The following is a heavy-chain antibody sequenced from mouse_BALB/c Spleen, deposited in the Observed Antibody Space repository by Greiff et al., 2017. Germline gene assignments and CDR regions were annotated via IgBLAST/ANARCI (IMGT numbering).Heavy chain of an antibody. V-gene: IGHV5-6-5*01. D-gene: IGHD2-1*01. Sequence: VQLKQSGGGLVKPGGSLKLSCAASGFTFSSYAMSWVRQTPEKRLEWVASISSGGSTYYPDSVKGRFTISRDNARNILYLQMSSLRSEDTAMYYCARATNYFDVWGAGTTVTVSS. CDR3: ARATNYFDV. CDR2: ISSGGST. J-gene: IGHJ1*01. CDR1: GFTFSSYA.